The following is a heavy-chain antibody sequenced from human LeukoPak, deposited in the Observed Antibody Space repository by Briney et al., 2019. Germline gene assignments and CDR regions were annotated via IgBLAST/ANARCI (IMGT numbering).Heavy chain of an antibody. D-gene: IGHD1-1*01. Sequence: SQTLSLTCAVSGGSISSGGYSWSWIRQPPGKGLEWIGYIYHSGSTYYNPSLKSRVTISVDRSKNQFSLKLSSVTAADTAVYYCARQLQPGAFDIWGQGTMVTVSS. CDR1: GGSISSGGYS. V-gene: IGHV4-30-2*01. CDR3: ARQLQPGAFDI. J-gene: IGHJ3*02. CDR2: IYHSGST.